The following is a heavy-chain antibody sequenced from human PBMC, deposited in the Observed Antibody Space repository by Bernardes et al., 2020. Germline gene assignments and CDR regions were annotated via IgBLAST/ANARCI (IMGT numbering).Heavy chain of an antibody. CDR2: ISAYNGNT. V-gene: IGHV1-18*01. CDR1: GYTFTSYG. CDR3: ARDWGSGSYIHYYYYGMDV. D-gene: IGHD3-10*01. Sequence: ASVKVSCKASGYTFTSYGISWVRQAPGQGLEWMGWISAYNGNTNYAQKLQGRVTMTTDTSTSTAYMELRSPRSDDTAVYYCARDWGSGSYIHYYYYGMDVWGKGTTVTVSS. J-gene: IGHJ6*04.